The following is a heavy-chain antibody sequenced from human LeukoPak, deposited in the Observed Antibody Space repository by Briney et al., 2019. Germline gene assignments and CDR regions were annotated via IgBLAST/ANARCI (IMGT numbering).Heavy chain of an antibody. CDR2: ITSDEAIT. CDR3: ATDLTGTGDY. Sequence: GGSLRLSCAASGFTFSAYAMHWVRQAPGKGLEYVPSITSDEAITYYANSVKGRFTNSRDNSRNTLYFQMGRLSDEAMAVYYCATDLTGTGDYWGQGTLVTVSS. D-gene: IGHD1-20*01. J-gene: IGHJ4*02. CDR1: GFTFSAYA. V-gene: IGHV3-64*01.